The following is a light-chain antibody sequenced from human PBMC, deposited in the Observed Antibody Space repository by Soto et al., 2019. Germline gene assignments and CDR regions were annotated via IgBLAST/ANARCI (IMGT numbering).Light chain of an antibody. CDR1: QSVGSD. V-gene: IGKV3D-15*01. CDR2: GTS. J-gene: IGKJ1*01. Sequence: EVVMTQSPATLSVSPGERATLSCTASQSVGSDLAWYQQRPGQAPRLVMYGTSARATGIPARFSGSVSGTEFTLTISSLQSEDFAVYFCQQYNNWPRTFGQGTKVEIK. CDR3: QQYNNWPRT.